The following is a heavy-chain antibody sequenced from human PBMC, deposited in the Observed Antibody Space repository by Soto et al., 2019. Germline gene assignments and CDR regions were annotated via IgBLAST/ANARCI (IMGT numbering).Heavy chain of an antibody. CDR1: GLIFSNHW. CDR3: TTLSSTWPTGGDY. D-gene: IGHD6-13*01. CDR2: IKQDGSEK. Sequence: ESGGGLVQPGTSLRLSCVASGLIFSNHWVSWVRQAPGKGLEWVANIKQDGSEKYYVDSVKGRFTISRDNAKNSLYLQMNSLRADDTAVYYCTTLSSTWPTGGDYWGQGTLVTVSS. V-gene: IGHV3-7*03. J-gene: IGHJ4*02.